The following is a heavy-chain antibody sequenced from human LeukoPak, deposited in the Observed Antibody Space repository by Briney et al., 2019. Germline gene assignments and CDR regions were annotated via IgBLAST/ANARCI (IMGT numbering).Heavy chain of an antibody. CDR2: ISFDGTDA. J-gene: IGHJ3*01. V-gene: IGHV3-30*04. D-gene: IGHD1-26*01. Sequence: GGSLRLSCAASGFTFSSYAIHWVRQAPGKGLEWVAVISFDGTDAFYADSVKGRFTISRDNSKNSLFLQMDSLRAEDTATYYCARDKVGPYAFDLWGQGTMVTVSS. CDR1: GFTFSSYA. CDR3: ARDKVGPYAFDL.